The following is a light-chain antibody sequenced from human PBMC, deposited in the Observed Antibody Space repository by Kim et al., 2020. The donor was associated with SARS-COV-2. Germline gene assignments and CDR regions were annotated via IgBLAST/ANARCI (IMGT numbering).Light chain of an antibody. Sequence: ATINCKSSQSVFHSSNIKNSLAWYQHKAGQPPKLLFYLAATRECGVPDRISASGSETDVTLTISSLQAQDVAVYYCQQYYRTPPTFGGGTRLDIK. CDR2: LAA. CDR3: QQYYRTPPT. J-gene: IGKJ4*01. V-gene: IGKV4-1*01. CDR1: QSVFHSSNIKNS.